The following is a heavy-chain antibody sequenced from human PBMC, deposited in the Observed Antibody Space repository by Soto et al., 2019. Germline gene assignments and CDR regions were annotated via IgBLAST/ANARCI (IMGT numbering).Heavy chain of an antibody. CDR1: GFTFSSYA. D-gene: IGHD1-7*01. Sequence: EVQLLESGGGLVQPGGSLRLSCAASGFTFSSYAMSWVRQAPGKGLEWVSAISGSGGSTYYADSVKGRFTISRDNSKNTLYLQMNSLRSEDTAVYYCAKASFGTGTIGGWGQGTLVTVSS. J-gene: IGHJ4*02. CDR3: AKASFGTGTIGG. CDR2: ISGSGGST. V-gene: IGHV3-23*01.